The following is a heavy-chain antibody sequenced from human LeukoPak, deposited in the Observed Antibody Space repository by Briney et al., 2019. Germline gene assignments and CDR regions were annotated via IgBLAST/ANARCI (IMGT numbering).Heavy chain of an antibody. D-gene: IGHD4-17*01. Sequence: ETLYLTCAVYGGSFSGYYWSWIRQAPGKGLEWVSVIYSGGSTYYADSVKGRFTISRDNSKNTLYLQMNSLRDEDTAVYFCARATTTRTRFDYWGQGTLVTVSS. CDR1: GGSFSGYY. V-gene: IGHV3-53*01. J-gene: IGHJ4*02. CDR2: IYSGGST. CDR3: ARATTTRTRFDY.